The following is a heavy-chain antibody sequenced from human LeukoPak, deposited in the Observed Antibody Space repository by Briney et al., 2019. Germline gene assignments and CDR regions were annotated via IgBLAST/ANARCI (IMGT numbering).Heavy chain of an antibody. Sequence: GGSLRLSCAAPGFTFSSYGMHWVRQAPGKGLEWVAVIWYDGSNKYYADSVKGRFTISRDNSKNTLYLQMNSLRAEDTAVYYCAKDSDTNSDGYNSFDYWGQGTLVTVSS. CDR1: GFTFSSYG. CDR3: AKDSDTNSDGYNSFDY. V-gene: IGHV3-33*06. D-gene: IGHD5-24*01. J-gene: IGHJ4*02. CDR2: IWYDGSNK.